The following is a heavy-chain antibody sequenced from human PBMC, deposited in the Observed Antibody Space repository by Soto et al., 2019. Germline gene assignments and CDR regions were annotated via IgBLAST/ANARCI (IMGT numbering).Heavy chain of an antibody. V-gene: IGHV3-74*01. CDR3: ARDEAAQYYFDY. D-gene: IGHD6-13*01. CDR1: GFTFSSYW. Sequence: PGGSLRLSCAASGFTFSSYWMHWVRQAPGKGLVWVSRINSDGSSTSYADSVKGRFTISRDNAKNTLYLQMNSLRAEDTAVYDCARDEAAQYYFDYWGQGNLVTVSS. J-gene: IGHJ4*02. CDR2: INSDGSST.